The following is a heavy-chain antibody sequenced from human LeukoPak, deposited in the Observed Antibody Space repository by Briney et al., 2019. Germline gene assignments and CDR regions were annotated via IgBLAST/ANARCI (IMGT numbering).Heavy chain of an antibody. CDR3: TRDDTVIITDSTQHFDY. Sequence: ASVKVSCKASGGTFSSYAISWVRQAPGQGLEWMGRIIPILGIANYAQKFQGRVTITADKSTSTAYMELSSLRSEDTAVYYCTRDDTVIITDSTQHFDYWGQGTLVTVSS. D-gene: IGHD2/OR15-2a*01. CDR2: IIPILGIA. CDR1: GGTFSSYA. J-gene: IGHJ4*02. V-gene: IGHV1-69*04.